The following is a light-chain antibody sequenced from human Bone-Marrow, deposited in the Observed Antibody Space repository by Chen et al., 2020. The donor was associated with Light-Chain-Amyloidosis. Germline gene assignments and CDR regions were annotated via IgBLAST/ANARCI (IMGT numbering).Light chain of an antibody. V-gene: IGLV2-14*01. Sequence: QSALTQPAPVSGSPGQPITISSTRTSSDVGGVNHVSCYQQHTDKAPNLLIYEVTNRPSWVPDRFSGSKSVITASLTISGLQTEDEAAYFCSSYTITNTLVFGSGTRVTVL. J-gene: IGLJ1*01. CDR2: EVT. CDR3: SSYTITNTLV. CDR1: SSDVGGVNH.